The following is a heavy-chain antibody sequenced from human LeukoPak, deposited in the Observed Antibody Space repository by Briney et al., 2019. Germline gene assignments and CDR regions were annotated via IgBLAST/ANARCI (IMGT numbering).Heavy chain of an antibody. J-gene: IGHJ3*02. V-gene: IGHV1-18*01. CDR3: ARASMITSTLDAFDI. D-gene: IGHD3-16*01. CDR1: GYTFTSYG. CDR2: ISAYNGNT. Sequence: ASVKVSCKASGYTFTSYGISWVRQAPGQGLEWMGWISAYNGNTNYAQKLQGRVTMTTDTSTSTAYMELRSLRSDDTAVYYCARASMITSTLDAFDIWGQGTMVTVSS.